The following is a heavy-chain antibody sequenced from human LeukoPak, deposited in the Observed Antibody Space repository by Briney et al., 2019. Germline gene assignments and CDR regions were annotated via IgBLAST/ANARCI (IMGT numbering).Heavy chain of an antibody. Sequence: GESLKISCRGFGNSFTSYWIGWVRQMPGKGLEWMGIIYPGDSDTRYSPSFQGRFTFSSDKSIRPPYLQWSSLKASDPPFYSCWRRQTLRSVADYWGQGTLVTVSS. CDR3: WRRQTLRSVADY. D-gene: IGHD2-15*01. CDR2: IYPGDSDT. J-gene: IGHJ4*02. V-gene: IGHV5-51*01. CDR1: GNSFTSYW.